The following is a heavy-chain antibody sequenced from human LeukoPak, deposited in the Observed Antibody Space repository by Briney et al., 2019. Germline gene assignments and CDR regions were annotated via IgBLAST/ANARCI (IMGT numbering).Heavy chain of an antibody. D-gene: IGHD5-12*01. J-gene: IGHJ4*02. Sequence: GGSLRLSCAASEFTFSSYEMNWVRQAPGKGLEWVSYISSSGSTIYYADSVKGRFTISRDNAKNSLYLQMNSLRAEDTAVYYCARPYSGYETDYWGQGTLVTVSS. V-gene: IGHV3-48*03. CDR2: ISSSGSTI. CDR3: ARPYSGYETDY. CDR1: EFTFSSYE.